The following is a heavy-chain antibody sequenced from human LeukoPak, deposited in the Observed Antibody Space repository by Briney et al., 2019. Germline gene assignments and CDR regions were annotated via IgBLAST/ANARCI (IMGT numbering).Heavy chain of an antibody. CDR3: ARGGGTTDSAWYGYYFDH. D-gene: IGHD6-19*01. J-gene: IGHJ4*02. Sequence: GGSLRLSCAGSAFTFSSYAMHWVRQAPGKGLEWVAVITFDGTNKYYAASVKGRFTMPRDNSKNTLYVQMNSLRPEDTAVYYCARGGGTTDSAWYGYYFDHWGQGTLVTVSS. CDR2: ITFDGTNK. CDR1: AFTFSSYA. V-gene: IGHV3-30*04.